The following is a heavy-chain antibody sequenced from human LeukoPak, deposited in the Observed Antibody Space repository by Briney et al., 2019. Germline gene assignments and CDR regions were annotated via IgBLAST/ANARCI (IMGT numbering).Heavy chain of an antibody. J-gene: IGHJ6*02. D-gene: IGHD3-22*01. CDR1: GFTFGSYS. Sequence: GGSLRLSCAASGFTFGSYSMNWVRQAPGKGLEWVSSISSSSYIYYADSVKGRFTISRDNAKNSLYLQMNSLRAEDTAVYYCARDGGYYDSLYYYYGMDVWGQGTTVTVSS. CDR2: ISSSSYI. V-gene: IGHV3-21*01. CDR3: ARDGGYYDSLYYYYGMDV.